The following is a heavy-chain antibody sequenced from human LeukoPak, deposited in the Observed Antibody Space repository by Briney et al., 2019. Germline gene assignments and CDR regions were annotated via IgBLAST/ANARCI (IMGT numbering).Heavy chain of an antibody. CDR2: ISYDGSNK. V-gene: IGHV3-30*03. D-gene: IGHD3-22*01. Sequence: GGSLRLSCAASGFTFSSYGMHWVRRAPGKGLEWVAVISYDGSNKYYADSVKGRFTISRDNSKNTLYLQMNSLRAEDTAVYYCAVAYSSSGYYPVDYWGQGTLVTVSS. CDR1: GFTFSSYG. CDR3: AVAYSSSGYYPVDY. J-gene: IGHJ4*02.